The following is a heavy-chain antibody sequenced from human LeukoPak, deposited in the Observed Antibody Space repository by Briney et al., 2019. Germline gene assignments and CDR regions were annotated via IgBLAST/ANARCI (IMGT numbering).Heavy chain of an antibody. CDR3: ARALGYCSSTSCYRPPYYYYGMDV. CDR2: IKQDGSEK. Sequence: GGSLRLSCAASGFTFSSYWMSWARQAPGKGLEWVANIKQDGSEKYYLDSVKGRFIIARDNAKNSLYLQMNRLRAEDTAVYYCARALGYCSSTSCYRPPYYYYGMDVWGQGTTVTVSS. J-gene: IGHJ6*02. D-gene: IGHD2-2*01. CDR1: GFTFSSYW. V-gene: IGHV3-7*01.